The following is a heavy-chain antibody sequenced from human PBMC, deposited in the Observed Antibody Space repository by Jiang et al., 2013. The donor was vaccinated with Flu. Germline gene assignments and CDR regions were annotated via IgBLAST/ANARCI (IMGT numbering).Heavy chain of an antibody. CDR1: GVQLYQLL. J-gene: IGHJ3*02. V-gene: IGHV5-10-1*01. Sequence: SCKGSGVQLYQLLDQLGAPDARERPGVGWGGLIPSDSYTNYSPSFQGHVTISADKSISTAYLQWSSLKASDTAMYYCARHYQSPFIAVAGILVRSAFDIWGQGTMVTVSS. CDR3: ARHYQSPFIAVAGILVRSAFDI. CDR2: LIPSDSYT. D-gene: IGHD6-19*01.